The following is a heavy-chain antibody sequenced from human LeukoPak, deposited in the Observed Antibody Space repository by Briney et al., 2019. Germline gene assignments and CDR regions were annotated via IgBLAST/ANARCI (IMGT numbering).Heavy chain of an antibody. J-gene: IGHJ4*02. D-gene: IGHD4-17*01. CDR2: ISSSSSYI. CDR3: ARGVTTVTTQDENFDY. Sequence: GALRLSCAASGFTFSSYSMNWVRQAPGKGLEWVSSISSSSSYIYYADSVKGRFTISRDNAKNSLYLQMNSLRAEDTAVYYCARGVTTVTTQDENFDYWGQGTLVTVSS. CDR1: GFTFSSYS. V-gene: IGHV3-21*01.